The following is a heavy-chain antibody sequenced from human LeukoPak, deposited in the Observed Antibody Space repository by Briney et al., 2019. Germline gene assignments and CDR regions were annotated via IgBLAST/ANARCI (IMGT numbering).Heavy chain of an antibody. Sequence: LETLSPTCAVSGESLSGYFWTWVRQPPREGVEWVWEFNHFGSTDYNPSLKSRVTISVDTSKKQFSLNVRSVTDADTAVYFCARGRLQLWSFPLPYNHYAIDVWGQGTTVTVSS. CDR2: FNHFGST. V-gene: IGHV4-34*01. D-gene: IGHD5-18*01. J-gene: IGHJ6*02. CDR3: ARGRLQLWSFPLPYNHYAIDV. CDR1: GESLSGYF.